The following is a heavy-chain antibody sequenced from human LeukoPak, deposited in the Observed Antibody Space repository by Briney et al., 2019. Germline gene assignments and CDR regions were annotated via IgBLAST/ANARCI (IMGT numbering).Heavy chain of an antibody. J-gene: IGHJ5*02. D-gene: IGHD3-10*01. V-gene: IGHV4-4*09. CDR3: ARATHYGSGSGFDP. CDR2: IYTSGST. CDR1: GGSISSYY. Sequence: PSETLSLTCTVSGGSISSYYWSWIRQPPGKGLEWIGYIYTSGSTNYNPSLKSRVTISVDTSKNQFSLKLSSVTAADTAVYYCARATHYGSGSGFDPWGQGTLVTVSS.